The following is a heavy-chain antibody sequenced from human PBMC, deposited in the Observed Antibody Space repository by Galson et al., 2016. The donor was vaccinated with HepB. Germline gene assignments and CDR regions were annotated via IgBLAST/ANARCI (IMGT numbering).Heavy chain of an antibody. D-gene: IGHD3-9*01. V-gene: IGHV1-69*02. CDR2: IIPIVGRA. CDR3: AKAHFRMKDHLTGRQYYGLDV. CDR1: GGTFNNYT. J-gene: IGHJ6*02. Sequence: SVKVSCKASGGTFNNYTFTWVRQAPGQGLEWMGRIIPIVGRAEYAQNLQARITITADKSSSTTYMELRSLTSDDTALYYCAKAHFRMKDHLTGRQYYGLDVWGPGTTVTFAS.